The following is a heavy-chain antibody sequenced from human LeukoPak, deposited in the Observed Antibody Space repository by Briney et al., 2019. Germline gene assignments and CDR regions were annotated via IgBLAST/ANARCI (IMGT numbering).Heavy chain of an antibody. CDR2: ISGSGGST. Sequence: PGGSLRLSCAASGFTFSSYAMSWVRQAPGKGLEWVSAISGSGGSTYYAGSVKGRFTISRDNSKNTLYLQMNSLRAKDTAVYYCARIRQRITMVRGVKYFDYWGQGTLVTVSS. CDR1: GFTFSSYA. J-gene: IGHJ4*02. D-gene: IGHD3-10*01. CDR3: ARIRQRITMVRGVKYFDY. V-gene: IGHV3-23*01.